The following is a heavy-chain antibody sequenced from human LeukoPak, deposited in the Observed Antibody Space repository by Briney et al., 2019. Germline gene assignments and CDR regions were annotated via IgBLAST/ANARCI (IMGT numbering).Heavy chain of an antibody. Sequence: ASVKISCKVSGYTFTDYYMHWVQQAPGKGLEWMGLVDPEDGETIYAEKFQGRVTITADTSTDTAYMELSSLRSEDTAVYYCATSRNYDSQYFDYWGQGTLVTVSS. CDR3: ATSRNYDSQYFDY. J-gene: IGHJ4*02. D-gene: IGHD3-9*01. CDR2: VDPEDGET. V-gene: IGHV1-69-2*01. CDR1: GYTFTDYY.